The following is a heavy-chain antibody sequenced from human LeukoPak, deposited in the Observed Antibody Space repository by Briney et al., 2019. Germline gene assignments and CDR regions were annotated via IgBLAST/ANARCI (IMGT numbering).Heavy chain of an antibody. CDR3: ARDSGYYLDY. J-gene: IGHJ4*02. Sequence: PGRSLRLSCAASGFTFSSYGMHWVRQAPGTGLEWVAVIWYDGSNKYYADSVKGRFTISRDNSKNTLYLQMNSLRDEDTAVYYCARDSGYYLDYWGQGTLVTVST. CDR1: GFTFSSYG. CDR2: IWYDGSNK. V-gene: IGHV3-33*01. D-gene: IGHD3-22*01.